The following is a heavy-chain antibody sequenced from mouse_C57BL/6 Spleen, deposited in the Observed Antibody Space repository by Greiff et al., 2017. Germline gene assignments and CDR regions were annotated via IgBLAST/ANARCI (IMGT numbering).Heavy chain of an antibody. CDR3: TTVYYDYFDY. J-gene: IGHJ2*01. V-gene: IGHV14-4*01. Sequence: EVQLQQSGAELVRPGASVKLSCTASGFNIKDDYMHWVKQRPEQGLEWIGWIDPENGDTEYASKVQGKATITADTSSNTASLHLSSLTSEDTAVYYCTTVYYDYFDYWGQGTTRTVSS. CDR2: IDPENGDT. CDR1: GFNIKDDY. D-gene: IGHD1-1*01.